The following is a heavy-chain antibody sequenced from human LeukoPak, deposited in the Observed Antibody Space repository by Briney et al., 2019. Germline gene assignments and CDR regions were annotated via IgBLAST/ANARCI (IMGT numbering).Heavy chain of an antibody. CDR2: ISGSGGST. D-gene: IGHD1-26*01. Sequence: PGGSLRLSCAASGFTFSYYAMSWVRQAPGKGLEWVSGISGSGGSTYYADSVKGRFSISRDNSQNTLYLQMNSLRAEDTAVYYCAKDRELLAYWGQGTLVTVSS. CDR1: GFTFSYYA. V-gene: IGHV3-23*01. CDR3: AKDRELLAY. J-gene: IGHJ4*02.